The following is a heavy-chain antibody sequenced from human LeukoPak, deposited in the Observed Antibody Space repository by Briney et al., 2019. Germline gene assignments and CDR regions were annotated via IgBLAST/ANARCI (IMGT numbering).Heavy chain of an antibody. CDR1: GGSISSSNW. CDR3: ARRVHSSSWSSYFDY. J-gene: IGHJ4*02. V-gene: IGHV4-4*02. D-gene: IGHD6-13*01. CDR2: IYHSGST. Sequence: SETLSLTCAVSGGSISSSNWWSWVRQPPGKGLEWIGEIYHSGSTNYNPSLKSRVTISVDTSKNQFSLKLSSVTAADTAVYYCARRVHSSSWSSYFDYWGQETLVTVSS.